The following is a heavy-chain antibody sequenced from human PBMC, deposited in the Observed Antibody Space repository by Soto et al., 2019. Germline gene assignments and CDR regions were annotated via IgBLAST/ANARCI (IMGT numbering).Heavy chain of an antibody. CDR2: IYYGGDT. V-gene: IGHV4-39*01. Sequence: QLQLHESGPGLVQPSETLSLSCTVSGGSISSSAYYWAWIRQPPGKGLEWIGTIYYGGDTYYNPSLSSRVTTSVDTYKSQFSLRRSSVAASDTAVYYCARLFGVTADSRGQTEDSWGQGTLVTVSS. D-gene: IGHD3-16*01. J-gene: IGHJ4*02. CDR1: GGSISSSAYY. CDR3: ARLFGVTADSRGQTEDS.